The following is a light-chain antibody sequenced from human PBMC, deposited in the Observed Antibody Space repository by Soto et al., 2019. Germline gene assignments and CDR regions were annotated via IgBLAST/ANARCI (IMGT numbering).Light chain of an antibody. CDR3: QQSFSTPPT. Sequence: DIPMTQSPSSLSASVGDRVTITCRASQIISNYLNWYQQKPGKAPKLLIYAASSLQGGVPSRFSGSGSGTDFTLTISSLQPEDFAIYYCQQSFSTPPTFGQGTKVEVK. J-gene: IGKJ1*01. V-gene: IGKV1-39*01. CDR1: QIISNY. CDR2: AAS.